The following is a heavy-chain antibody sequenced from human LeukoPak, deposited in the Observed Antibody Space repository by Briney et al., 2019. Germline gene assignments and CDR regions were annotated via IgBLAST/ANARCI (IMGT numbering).Heavy chain of an antibody. D-gene: IGHD6-13*01. CDR3: ARGGTAATGIGS. CDR1: GFTFSGDT. CDR2: LSSGSKYI. J-gene: IGHJ5*02. Sequence: GGSLRLSCAASGFTFSGDTMNWVRQAPGKGLEWVSSLSSGSKYIYYADSVKGRFTISRDSAKSSLYLQMNSLRADDTAVYYCARGGTAATGIGSWGQGTLVTVSS. V-gene: IGHV3-21*01.